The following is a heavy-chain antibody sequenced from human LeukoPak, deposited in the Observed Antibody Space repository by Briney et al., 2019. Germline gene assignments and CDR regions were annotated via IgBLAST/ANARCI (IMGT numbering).Heavy chain of an antibody. V-gene: IGHV1-2*02. CDR1: GYTFTGYY. CDR3: ARAGYSSGWYDY. D-gene: IGHD6-19*01. CDR2: INPNSGAT. J-gene: IGHJ4*02. Sequence: ASVKVSCKASGYTFTGYYMHWVRQAPGQGLEWMGWINPNSGATNYAQKFQGRVTMTRDTSISTAYMELSRLRSDDTAVYYCARAGYSSGWYDYRGQGTLVTVSS.